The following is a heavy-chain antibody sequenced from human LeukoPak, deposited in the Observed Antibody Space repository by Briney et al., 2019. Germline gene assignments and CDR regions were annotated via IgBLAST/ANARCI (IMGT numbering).Heavy chain of an antibody. D-gene: IGHD6-13*01. V-gene: IGHV4-59*11. J-gene: IGHJ6*03. CDR3: ARRQQLGYYYYYMDV. CDR1: GGSISSHY. Sequence: SETLSLTCTVSGGSISSHYWSWIRQPPGKGLEWIGYIYYSGSTNYNPSLKSRVTISVDTSKNQFSLKLSSVTAADTAVYYCARRQQLGYYYYYMDVWGKGTTVTVPS. CDR2: IYYSGST.